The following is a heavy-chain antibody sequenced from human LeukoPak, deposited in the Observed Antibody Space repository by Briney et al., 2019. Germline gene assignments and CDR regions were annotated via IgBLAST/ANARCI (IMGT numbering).Heavy chain of an antibody. D-gene: IGHD3-10*01. Sequence: GSLRLSCAASGFTFSSYGMQWVRQAPGKGLEWVAFIRYDASNEYHADSVKGRFTISRDNSKNTLYLQVNSLRAEDTAVYYCAKDYETYYYGSGSWGGAFDIWGQGTMVTVSS. V-gene: IGHV3-30*02. CDR1: GFTFSSYG. J-gene: IGHJ3*02. CDR2: IRYDASNE. CDR3: AKDYETYYYGSGSWGGAFDI.